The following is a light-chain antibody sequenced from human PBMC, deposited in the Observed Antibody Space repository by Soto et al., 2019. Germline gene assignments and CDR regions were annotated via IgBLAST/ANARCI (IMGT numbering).Light chain of an antibody. Sequence: AIQMTQSPSSLSVSVGDRVTITCRASQDIRNDLGWYQQKPGKAPKLLIYGTSNLQSGVPSRFSGSGSGTDFTLTISSLQPEDFAIYYCLQYYMYPYTFGQGTKLEIK. J-gene: IGKJ2*01. CDR3: LQYYMYPYT. V-gene: IGKV1-6*01. CDR1: QDIRND. CDR2: GTS.